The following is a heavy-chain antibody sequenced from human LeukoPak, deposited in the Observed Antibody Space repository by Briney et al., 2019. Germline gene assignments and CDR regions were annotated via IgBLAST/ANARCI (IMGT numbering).Heavy chain of an antibody. D-gene: IGHD1-7*01. V-gene: IGHV1-8*01. CDR3: ARGDVTGTTFYYYYYGMDV. J-gene: IGHJ6*02. Sequence: GASVKVSCKASGYTFTSYDINWVRQATGQGLEWMGWMNPNSGNTGYAQKFQGRVTMTRNTSISTAYMELSSLRSDDTAVYYCARGDVTGTTFYYYYYGMDVWGQGTTVTVSS. CDR1: GYTFTSYD. CDR2: MNPNSGNT.